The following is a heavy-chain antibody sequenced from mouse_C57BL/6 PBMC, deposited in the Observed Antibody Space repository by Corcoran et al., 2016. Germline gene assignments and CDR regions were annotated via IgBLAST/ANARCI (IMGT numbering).Heavy chain of an antibody. CDR3: ARTGYANAMDY. J-gene: IGHJ4*01. D-gene: IGHD2-14*01. CDR1: WYTFTTYG. Sequence: QIQLVQSGPELKKPGETVKISCKASWYTFTTYGLRWVKQAPGKGLKWMGWINTYSGVPTYADDFKGRFAFSLATSASTAYLQINNLKNEDTATYFCARTGYANAMDYWGQGTSVTVSS. V-gene: IGHV9-3*01. CDR2: INTYSGVP.